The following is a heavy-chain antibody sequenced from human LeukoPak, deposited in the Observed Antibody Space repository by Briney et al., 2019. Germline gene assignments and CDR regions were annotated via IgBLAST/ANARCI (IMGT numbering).Heavy chain of an antibody. D-gene: IGHD6-19*01. V-gene: IGHV3-9*01. CDR1: GFTFDDYA. J-gene: IGHJ4*02. Sequence: GGSLRLSCAASGFTFDDYAMHWVRQVPGKGLEWVSGISWNSGSIGYADSVKGLFTISRDNAKNSLYLHMNSLSAEDTALYYCAKGKKITVAGLFDCWGQGTLVTVSS. CDR2: ISWNSGSI. CDR3: AKGKKITVAGLFDC.